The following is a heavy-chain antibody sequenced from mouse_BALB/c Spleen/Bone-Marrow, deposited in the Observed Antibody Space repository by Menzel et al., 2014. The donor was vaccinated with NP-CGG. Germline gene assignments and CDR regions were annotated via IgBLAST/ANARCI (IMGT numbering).Heavy chain of an antibody. CDR3: ARLGYYGGFDY. Sequence: EVKLMESGGGLVQPGGSLKLSCAASGFDFSRYWMGWVRQAPGKGLGWVGEINPDSTTINYTPSLKYKFIISRDNAKSTLFLQMSNVRSEDTALYYCARLGYYGGFDYWGQGTLVTVSA. V-gene: IGHV4-1*02. CDR2: INPDSTTI. CDR1: GFDFSRYW. D-gene: IGHD2-3*01. J-gene: IGHJ3*01.